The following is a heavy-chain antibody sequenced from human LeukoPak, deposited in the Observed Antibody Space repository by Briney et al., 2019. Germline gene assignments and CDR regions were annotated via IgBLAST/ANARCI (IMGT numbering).Heavy chain of an antibody. Sequence: GGSLRLSCAASGFTFSSYGMHWVRQAPGKGLEWVAVIWYDGSNKYYADSVKGRFTISRDNSKNILYLQMNSLRAEDTAVYYCARLYGTYPGWFDPWGQGTLVTVSS. CDR1: GFTFSSYG. CDR2: IWYDGSNK. D-gene: IGHD4-17*01. V-gene: IGHV3-33*01. CDR3: ARLYGTYPGWFDP. J-gene: IGHJ5*02.